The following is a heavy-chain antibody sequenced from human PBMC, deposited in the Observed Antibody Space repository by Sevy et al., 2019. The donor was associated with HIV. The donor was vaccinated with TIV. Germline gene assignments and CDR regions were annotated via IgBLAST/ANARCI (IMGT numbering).Heavy chain of an antibody. D-gene: IGHD6-6*01. CDR3: ARRRGSSAWVDY. CDR1: GYSFSTYW. V-gene: IGHV5-51*01. J-gene: IGHJ4*02. Sequence: GESLKISCKGSGYSFSTYWIAWVRQMPGKGLEWMGIIYPGDSDTRYSPPFQGQVTISVDKSFSTAYLQWSSLKASDSAMYYCARRRGSSAWVDYWGQGTLVTVSS. CDR2: IYPGDSDT.